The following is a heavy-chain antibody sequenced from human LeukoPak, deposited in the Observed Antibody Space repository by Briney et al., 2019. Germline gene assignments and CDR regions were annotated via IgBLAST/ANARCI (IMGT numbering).Heavy chain of an antibody. CDR2: IYYSGST. Sequence: PSETLSLTCTVSGGSISSGGYYWSWIRQHPGKGLEWIGYIYYSGSTYYNPSLKSRVTISVDTSKNQFSLKLSSVTAADTAVYYCARHPSQYCSGGSCYSGEAAFDIWGQGTMVTVSS. D-gene: IGHD2-15*01. V-gene: IGHV4-31*03. CDR1: GGSISSGGYY. J-gene: IGHJ3*02. CDR3: ARHPSQYCSGGSCYSGEAAFDI.